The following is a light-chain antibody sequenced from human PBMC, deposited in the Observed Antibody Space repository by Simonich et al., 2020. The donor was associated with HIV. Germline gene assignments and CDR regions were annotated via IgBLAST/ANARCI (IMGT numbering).Light chain of an antibody. CDR2: YVS. Sequence: QSALTQPASVSGSPGQSITISCTGTSSDVGGYNYVSWYQQHPGKAPKLMIYYVSKRPSGVSNRFSGSKSGNTASLTISRLRAEDEADYYCSSYTGISTVVFGGGTKLTVL. CDR3: SSYTGISTVV. CDR1: SSDVGGYNY. J-gene: IGLJ2*01. V-gene: IGLV2-14*03.